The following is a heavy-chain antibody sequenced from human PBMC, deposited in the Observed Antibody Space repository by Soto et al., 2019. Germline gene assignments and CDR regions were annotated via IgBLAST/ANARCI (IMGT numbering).Heavy chain of an antibody. CDR2: ISAYNGNT. D-gene: IGHD3-22*01. V-gene: IGHV1-18*01. CDR3: ARGWGSSGPLPYGYFQH. CDR1: GYTFTSYG. Sequence: VKVSCKASGYTFTSYGISWVRQAPGQGLEWMGWISAYNGNTNYAQKLQGRVTMTTDTSTSTAYMELRSLRSDDTAVYYCARGWGSSGPLPYGYFQHWGQGTLVTVSS. J-gene: IGHJ1*01.